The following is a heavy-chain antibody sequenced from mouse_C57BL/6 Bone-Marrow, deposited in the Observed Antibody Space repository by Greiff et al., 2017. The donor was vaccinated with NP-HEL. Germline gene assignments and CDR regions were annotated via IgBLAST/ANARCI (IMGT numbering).Heavy chain of an antibody. CDR2: IDPENGDT. Sequence: EVKLMESGAELVRPGASVKLSCTASGFNIKDDYMHWVKQRPEQGLEWIGWIDPENGDTEYASKFQGKATITADTSSNTAYLQLSSLTSEDTAVYYCTTSTTVYYWGQGTTLTVSS. CDR1: GFNIKDDY. CDR3: TTSTTVYY. D-gene: IGHD1-1*01. V-gene: IGHV14-4*01. J-gene: IGHJ2*01.